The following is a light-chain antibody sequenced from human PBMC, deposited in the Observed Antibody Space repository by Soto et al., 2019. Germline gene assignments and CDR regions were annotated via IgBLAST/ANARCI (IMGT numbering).Light chain of an antibody. CDR3: QTWGTGIHVV. CDR2: LDSDGSH. CDR1: SGHGSYA. V-gene: IGLV4-69*01. J-gene: IGLJ2*01. Sequence: QLVLTQSPSASASLGASVKLTCTLSSGHGSYAIAWHQQQPEKGPRYLMKLDSDGSHTKGDAIPDRFSGSSSGAERYLTISSLQSEDEADYYCQTWGTGIHVVFGGGTKLTVL.